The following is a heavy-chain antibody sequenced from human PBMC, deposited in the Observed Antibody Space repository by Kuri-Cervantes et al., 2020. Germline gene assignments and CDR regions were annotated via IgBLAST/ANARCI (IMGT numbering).Heavy chain of an antibody. D-gene: IGHD4-23*01. CDR3: ARDSQRWTQGGVD. Sequence: GGSLRLSCVASGFTFNTYGMHWVRQAPGKGLEWVSGISGSGGSTYYADSVKGRFTVSRDNSKNSLFLQMNSLRADDTAVYYCARDSQRWTQGGVDWGQGTLVTVSS. CDR1: GFTFNTYG. V-gene: IGHV3-23*01. CDR2: ISGSGGST. J-gene: IGHJ4*02.